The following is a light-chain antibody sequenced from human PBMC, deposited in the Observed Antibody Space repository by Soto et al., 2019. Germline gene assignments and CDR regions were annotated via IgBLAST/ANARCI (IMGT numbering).Light chain of an antibody. CDR1: QNVNNW. J-gene: IGKJ1*01. V-gene: IGKV1-5*01. Sequence: DIQMTQFPSALSASVGDRVTITCRASQNVNNWLAWYQHKPGKAPQLLIYDASVLETGVPSRSSGSGSGTEFTLAIGGLQSDDFATYYCQQYNTYWTFGPGTKVDIK. CDR2: DAS. CDR3: QQYNTYWT.